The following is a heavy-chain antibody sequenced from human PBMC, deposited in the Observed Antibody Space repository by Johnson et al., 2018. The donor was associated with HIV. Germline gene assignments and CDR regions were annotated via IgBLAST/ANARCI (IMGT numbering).Heavy chain of an antibody. V-gene: IGHV3-13*01. CDR1: GFTFSRNW. CDR3: ARGASALDI. CDR2: ISWDGGST. Sequence: VQLVESGGGLVQPGGSLRLSCAASGFTFSRNWMHWVRQAPGKGLEWVSLISWDGGSTYYPGSVKGRFTISRANAKNSLYLPMNSLRAGDTAVYYGARGASALDIWGQGTMVTVSS. J-gene: IGHJ3*02.